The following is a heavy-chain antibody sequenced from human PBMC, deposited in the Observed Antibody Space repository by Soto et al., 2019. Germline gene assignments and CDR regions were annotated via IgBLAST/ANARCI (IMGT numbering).Heavy chain of an antibody. Sequence: SETLSLTCAVYGGSFSGYYWSWIRQPPGKGLEWIGEINHSGSTNYNPSLKSRVTISVDTSKNQFSLKLSSVTAADTAVYYCARGTPEVTIAESYQRYGGDWSQGTLVTVSS. V-gene: IGHV4-34*01. CDR3: ARGTPEVTIAESYQRYGGD. J-gene: IGHJ4*02. CDR1: GGSFSGYY. D-gene: IGHD2-2*01. CDR2: INHSGST.